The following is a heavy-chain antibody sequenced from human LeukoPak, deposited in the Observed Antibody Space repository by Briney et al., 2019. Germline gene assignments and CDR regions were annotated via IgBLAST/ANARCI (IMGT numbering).Heavy chain of an antibody. CDR3: ARENNWRYFDY. CDR1: GDFIRSGHYY. V-gene: IGHV4-39*07. D-gene: IGHD1-1*01. CDR2: IYSTGNT. Sequence: SETLSLTCTVSGDFIRSGHYYWGWIRQSPGKGLEWMGSIYSTGNTHYNPSLESRLIISVDTSNNHFSLKLSSVTAADTAVYYCARENNWRYFDYWGQGTLVTVSS. J-gene: IGHJ4*02.